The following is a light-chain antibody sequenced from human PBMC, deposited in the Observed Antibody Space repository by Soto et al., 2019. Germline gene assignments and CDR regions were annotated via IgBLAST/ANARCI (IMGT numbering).Light chain of an antibody. V-gene: IGKV1D-12*01. CDR2: AAA. CDR3: QQTNSFPLT. CDR1: QGISSW. J-gene: IGKJ4*02. Sequence: EIQMTQSPSSVSASVGDTVTITCRASQGISSWLAWFQQKPGKAAQFLISAAAHLQSGVPSRFSGSGSGTDFTLTISSLQHEDFSTYYCQQTNSFPLTFGGGTKVDIK.